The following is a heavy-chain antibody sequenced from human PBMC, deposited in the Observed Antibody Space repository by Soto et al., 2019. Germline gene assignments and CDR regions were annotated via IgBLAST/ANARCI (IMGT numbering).Heavy chain of an antibody. V-gene: IGHV4-59*01. Sequence: SETLSLTCTVSGGSISSFSWNWFRQPPGKGLEWIGYIYFSGSTNYNPSLKNQVTISVDTSKNQFSLKLSSVTAADTAVYSCARAFYSGYESGYYFDYCGQGSLVTVPQ. CDR2: IYFSGST. D-gene: IGHD5-12*01. CDR1: GGSISSFS. CDR3: ARAFYSGYESGYYFDY. J-gene: IGHJ4*02.